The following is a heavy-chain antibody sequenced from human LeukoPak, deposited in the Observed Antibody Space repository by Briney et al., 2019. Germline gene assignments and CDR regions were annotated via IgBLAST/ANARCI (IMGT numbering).Heavy chain of an antibody. CDR2: IYSGGST. D-gene: IGHD5-24*01. J-gene: IGHJ4*02. CDR1: GFTVSSNY. CDR3: ARPSPPGDGYNPCDY. V-gene: IGHV3-66*02. Sequence: PGGSLRLSCAASGFTVSSNYMSWVRQAPGKGLEWVSVIYSGGSTYYADSVKGRFTISRDNSKSTVHLQMNSLRPEDTAVYYCARPSPPGDGYNPCDYWGPGALVIVSS.